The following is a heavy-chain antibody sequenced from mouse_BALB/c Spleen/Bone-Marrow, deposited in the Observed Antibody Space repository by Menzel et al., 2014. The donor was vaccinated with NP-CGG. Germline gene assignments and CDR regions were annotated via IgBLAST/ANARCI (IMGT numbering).Heavy chain of an antibody. Sequence: EVKLMESGPELVKPGASVKMSCKASGYTFTSYVMHWVKQKPGQGLEWIGYINPYNDGTKYNEKFKGKATLTSDKSSSTAYMELSSLTSEDSAVYYCARWRYPYAMDYWGQGTSDTVSS. CDR1: GYTFTSYV. V-gene: IGHV1-14*01. J-gene: IGHJ4*01. CDR3: ARWRYPYAMDY. CDR2: INPYNDGT. D-gene: IGHD5-1-1*01.